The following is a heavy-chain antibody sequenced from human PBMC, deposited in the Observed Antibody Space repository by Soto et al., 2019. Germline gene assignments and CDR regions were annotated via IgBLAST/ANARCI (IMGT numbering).Heavy chain of an antibody. CDR3: ARRTAMIVVVDEENDAFDI. J-gene: IGHJ3*02. Sequence: EVQLVQSGAEVKKPGESLKISCKGSGYSFTSYWIGWVRQMPGKGLEWMGIIYPGDSDTRYSPSFQGQVTISADKSISTAYLQWSSLKASDTAMYYCARRTAMIVVVDEENDAFDIWGQGTMVTVSS. CDR1: GYSFTSYW. V-gene: IGHV5-51*03. D-gene: IGHD3-22*01. CDR2: IYPGDSDT.